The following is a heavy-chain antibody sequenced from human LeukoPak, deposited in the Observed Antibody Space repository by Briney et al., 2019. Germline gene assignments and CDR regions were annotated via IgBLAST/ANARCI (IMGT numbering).Heavy chain of an antibody. CDR1: GGTFSSYA. CDR3: ARASPTFGGVIVIPNFDY. Sequence: ASMKVSCKASGGTFSSYAISWVRQAPGQGLEWMGWINPNSGGTNYAQKFQGRVTMTRDTSISTAYMELSGLRSDDTAVYYCARASPTFGGVIVIPNFDYWGQGTLVTVSS. CDR2: INPNSGGT. D-gene: IGHD3-16*02. J-gene: IGHJ4*02. V-gene: IGHV1-2*02.